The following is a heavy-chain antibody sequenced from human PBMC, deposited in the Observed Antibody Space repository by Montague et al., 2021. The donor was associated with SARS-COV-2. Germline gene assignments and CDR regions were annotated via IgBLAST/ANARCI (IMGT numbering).Heavy chain of an antibody. Sequence: SETLSLTCAVYGGSLSGYYWSWIRQPPGKGLEWIGEINHSGSTNYNPSLKSRVTISVDTSKNQFSLKLSSVTAADTAVYYCASLTLGYCCSTSCYSDWLDPWGQGTLVTVSS. CDR2: INHSGST. D-gene: IGHD2-2*02. CDR1: GGSLSGYY. V-gene: IGHV4-34*01. CDR3: ASLTLGYCCSTSCYSDWLDP. J-gene: IGHJ5*02.